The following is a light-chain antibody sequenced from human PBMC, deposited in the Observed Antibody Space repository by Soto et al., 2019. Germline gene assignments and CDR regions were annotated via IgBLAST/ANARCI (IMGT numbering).Light chain of an antibody. J-gene: IGLJ7*01. Sequence: QPVLTQSPSASASLGASVKLTCTLSSGHNTYAIAWHQQQPQKGPRYLMKLNSDGSHNKGDGIPDRFSGSSSGAERYLTISSLQSEDEADYYCQTWDTGIWVFGGGTQLTVL. CDR2: LNSDGSH. CDR3: QTWDTGIWV. V-gene: IGLV4-69*01. CDR1: SGHNTYA.